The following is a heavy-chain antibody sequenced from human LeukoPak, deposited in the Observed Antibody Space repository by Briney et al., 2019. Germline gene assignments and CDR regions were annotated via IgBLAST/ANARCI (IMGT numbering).Heavy chain of an antibody. Sequence: SQTLSLTCAISGDSVSSNSAAWNWIRQSPSRGLEWLGRTYYRSKWYNDYAVSVKSRITINPDTSKNQFSLQLNSVTPEDTAVYYCARDRGQQWLPEEYYFDYWGQGTLVTVSS. CDR1: GDSVSSNSAA. CDR2: TYYRSKWYN. V-gene: IGHV6-1*01. CDR3: ARDRGQQWLPEEYYFDY. J-gene: IGHJ4*02. D-gene: IGHD6-19*01.